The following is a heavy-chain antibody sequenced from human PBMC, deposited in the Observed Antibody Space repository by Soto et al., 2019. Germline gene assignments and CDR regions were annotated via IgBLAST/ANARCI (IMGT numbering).Heavy chain of an antibody. J-gene: IGHJ5*02. CDR2: IYYSGST. D-gene: IGHD3-22*01. Sequence: SETLSLTWTVAGGSISSYYWSWIRQPPGKGLEWIGYIYYSGSTNYNPSLKSRVTISLDTSKNQFSLKLSSVTAADTAVYYCARTPYSGYLWFDPWGQGTLVTVSS. V-gene: IGHV4-59*01. CDR1: GGSISSYY. CDR3: ARTPYSGYLWFDP.